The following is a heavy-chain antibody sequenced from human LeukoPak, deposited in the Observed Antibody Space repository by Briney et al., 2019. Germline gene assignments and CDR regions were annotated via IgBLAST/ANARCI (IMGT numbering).Heavy chain of an antibody. J-gene: IGHJ6*03. Sequence: GGSLRLSCAASGFIFSSYGMHWVRQAPGKGLEGVAFIRYDGSNTYYADSVKGRFTISRDNSKNTLYLQMNSLRDDDTAVYYCAKDWSDQGNYYYMDVWGKGTTVTISS. CDR2: IRYDGSNT. V-gene: IGHV3-30*02. CDR3: AKDWSDQGNYYYMDV. D-gene: IGHD3-3*01. CDR1: GFIFSSYG.